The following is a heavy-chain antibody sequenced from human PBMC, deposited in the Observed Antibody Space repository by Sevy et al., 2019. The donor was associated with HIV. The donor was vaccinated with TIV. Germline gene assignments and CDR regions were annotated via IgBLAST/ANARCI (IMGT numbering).Heavy chain of an antibody. CDR1: GFTFSSYA. V-gene: IGHV3-23*01. J-gene: IGHJ4*02. D-gene: IGHD6-19*01. CDR3: AKTTAVAAKTPIYFDY. CDR2: ISGSGGST. Sequence: GESLKISCAASGFTFSSYAMSWVRQAPGKGLEWVSAISGSGGSTYYADSVKGRFTISRDNSKNTLYLQMNSLRAEDTAVYYCAKTTAVAAKTPIYFDYWGQGTLVTVSS.